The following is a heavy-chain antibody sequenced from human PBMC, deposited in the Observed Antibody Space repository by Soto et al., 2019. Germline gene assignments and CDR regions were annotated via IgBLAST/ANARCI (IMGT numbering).Heavy chain of an antibody. Sequence: ASVKVSCKASGYTFTSYYMHWVRQAPGQGLEWMGIINPSGGSTSYAQKFQGRVTMTRDTSTSTVYMELSSLRSEDTAVYYCAREYYGSGSYGNWFDPWGQGTLVTVS. V-gene: IGHV1-46*01. CDR2: INPSGGST. CDR1: GYTFTSYY. CDR3: AREYYGSGSYGNWFDP. J-gene: IGHJ5*02. D-gene: IGHD3-10*01.